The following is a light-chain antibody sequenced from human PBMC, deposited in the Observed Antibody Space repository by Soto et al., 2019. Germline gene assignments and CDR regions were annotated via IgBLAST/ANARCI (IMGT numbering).Light chain of an antibody. CDR2: GSS. J-gene: IGLJ1*01. Sequence: QSVLTQPPSVSGAPGQRVTISCTGSSSNFGAGYDVHWYQQLPGTAPKLLIYGSSNRPSGVPDRFSGSRSGTSASLVITGLQAEDEADYYCQSYDSSLSGYVFGTGTKLTVL. CDR3: QSYDSSLSGYV. CDR1: SSNFGAGYD. V-gene: IGLV1-40*01.